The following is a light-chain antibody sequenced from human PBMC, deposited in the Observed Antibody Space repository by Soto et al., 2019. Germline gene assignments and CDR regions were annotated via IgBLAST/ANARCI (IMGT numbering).Light chain of an antibody. V-gene: IGLV1-40*01. J-gene: IGLJ2*01. CDR3: QSYDSSLSGGV. CDR1: SSNIGAGYD. Sequence: QSVLTQPPSVSGAPGQRVTISCTGSSSNIGAGYDVHWYQQLPGTAPKLLIYGNSNRPSGVPDRFSGSKSGTSASLAITGLQAEDGDDYYCQSYDSSLSGGVLGGGTKLTVL. CDR2: GNS.